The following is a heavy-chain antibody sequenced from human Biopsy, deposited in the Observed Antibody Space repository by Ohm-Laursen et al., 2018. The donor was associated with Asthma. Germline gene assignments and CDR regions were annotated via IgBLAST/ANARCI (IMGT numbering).Heavy chain of an antibody. CDR2: ISKDASTQ. V-gene: IGHV3-30*01. D-gene: IGHD1-1*01. Sequence: SLRLSCAASGFAVSRDHMFWVRQAPGKGLEWVGVISKDASTQDYADSVKGRFTMARDSSKNTLDLQMNSLREEDTAVYYCVRDGTDDAFDIWGQGTVVSVSS. CDR3: VRDGTDDAFDI. CDR1: GFAVSRDH. J-gene: IGHJ3*02.